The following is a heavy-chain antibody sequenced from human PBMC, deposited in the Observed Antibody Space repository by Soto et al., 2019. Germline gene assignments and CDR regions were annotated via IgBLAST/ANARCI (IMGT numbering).Heavy chain of an antibody. CDR1: GFTFSSYS. CDR2: ISSSSSYI. J-gene: IGHJ4*02. V-gene: IGHV3-21*01. D-gene: IGHD2-15*01. Sequence: GGSLRLSCAASGFTFSSYSMNWVRQAPGKGLEWVSSISSSSSYIYYADSVKGRFTISRDNAKNSLYLQMNSLRAEDTAVYYCARRGRYCSGGSCYSFGGQGTLVTVSS. CDR3: ARRGRYCSGGSCYSF.